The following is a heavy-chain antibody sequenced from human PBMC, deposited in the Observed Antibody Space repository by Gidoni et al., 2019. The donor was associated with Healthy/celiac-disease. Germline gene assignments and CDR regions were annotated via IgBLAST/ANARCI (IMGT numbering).Heavy chain of an antibody. Sequence: QVQLQESGPGLVKPSQTLSLTCTVSGGSISSGGYYWSWIRQHPGKGLEWIGYIYYSGSTYYNPSLKSRVTISVDTSKNHFSLKLSSVTAADTAVYYCARVITIFGVVNGWFDPWGQGTLVTVSS. V-gene: IGHV4-31*03. CDR1: GGSISSGGYY. CDR2: IYYSGST. D-gene: IGHD3-3*01. J-gene: IGHJ5*02. CDR3: ARVITIFGVVNGWFDP.